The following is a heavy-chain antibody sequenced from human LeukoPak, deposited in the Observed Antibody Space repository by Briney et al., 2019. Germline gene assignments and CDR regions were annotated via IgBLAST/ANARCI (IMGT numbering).Heavy chain of an antibody. V-gene: IGHV1-46*01. J-gene: IGHJ4*02. CDR2: INPNGGGT. CDR3: ARGLGDSGSYSSFDY. D-gene: IGHD3-10*01. CDR1: GYTFTNYY. Sequence: SVKVSCKASGYTFTNYYIHWVRQAPGQGLEWMGIINPNGGGTNYAQKFQGRVTMTRDTSTSTVYMELSSLRSEDTAVYYCARGLGDSGSYSSFDYWGQGTLVTVSS.